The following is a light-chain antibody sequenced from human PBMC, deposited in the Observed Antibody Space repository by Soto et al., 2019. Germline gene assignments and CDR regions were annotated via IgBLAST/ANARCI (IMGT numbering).Light chain of an antibody. Sequence: DIQMTQSPSTLSASVGDRVTITCRASQSISSWLAWYQQKPGKAPKLLIYKASTLESGVPSRFSGSGSGTEFTRTISSLQPDDFATYYCQQYKSYWTFGQGTKVEIK. CDR2: KAS. CDR3: QQYKSYWT. V-gene: IGKV1-5*03. J-gene: IGKJ1*01. CDR1: QSISSW.